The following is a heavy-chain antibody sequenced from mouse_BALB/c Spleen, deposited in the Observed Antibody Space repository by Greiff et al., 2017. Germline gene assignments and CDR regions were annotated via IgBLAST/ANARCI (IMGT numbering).Heavy chain of an antibody. D-gene: IGHD2-13*01. CDR1: GYSITSDYA. Sequence: DVQLQESGPGLVKPSQSLSLTCTVTGYSITSDYAWNWIRQFPGNKLEWMGYISYSGSTSYNPSLKSRISITRDTSKNQFFLQLNSVTTEDTATYYCARTDYSSFAYWGQGTLVTVSA. J-gene: IGHJ3*01. CDR3: ARTDYSSFAY. CDR2: ISYSGST. V-gene: IGHV3-2*02.